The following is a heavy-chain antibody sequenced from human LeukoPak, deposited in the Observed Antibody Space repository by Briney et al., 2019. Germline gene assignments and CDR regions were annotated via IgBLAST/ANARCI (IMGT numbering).Heavy chain of an antibody. CDR2: IYYSGST. CDR3: ARGDTMAHFDY. V-gene: IGHV4-30-4*08. D-gene: IGHD3-10*01. Sequence: PSETLSLTCAVSGGSISSGGYSWSWIRQPPGKGLEWIGYIYYSGSTYYNPSLKSRVTISVDTSKNQFSLKLSSVTAADTAVYYCARGDTMAHFDYWGQGTLVTVSS. J-gene: IGHJ4*02. CDR1: GGSISSGGYS.